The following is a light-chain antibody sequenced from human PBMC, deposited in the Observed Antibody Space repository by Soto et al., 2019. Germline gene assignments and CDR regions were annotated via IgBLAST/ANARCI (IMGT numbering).Light chain of an antibody. Sequence: EIVMTQSPATLSLSPGERATLSCRASQTIDNTLAWCQQRPGQAPRLLIYGASTRAAGIPDRFSGSGSGTDFTLTITRLEPEDSAVYFCQQYTGPPTTFGQGTRLEI. CDR3: QQYTGPPTT. CDR1: QTIDNT. CDR2: GAS. J-gene: IGKJ5*01. V-gene: IGKV3D-15*01.